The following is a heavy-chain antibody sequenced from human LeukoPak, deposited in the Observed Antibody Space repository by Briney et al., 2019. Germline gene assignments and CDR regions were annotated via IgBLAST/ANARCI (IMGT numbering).Heavy chain of an antibody. CDR1: GFMFSTYA. J-gene: IGHJ4*02. CDR3: VSQSYSGSDNYYFHY. Sequence: PGESLRLSCVTSGFMFSTYAMSWVRQAPGKGLEWVSIISGNGERTYYADSVKGRFTVSRDNSKNTLYLQMKSLRAEDTAVYYCVSQSYSGSDNYYFHYWGQGTLVAVSS. CDR2: ISGNGERT. D-gene: IGHD1-26*01. V-gene: IGHV3-23*01.